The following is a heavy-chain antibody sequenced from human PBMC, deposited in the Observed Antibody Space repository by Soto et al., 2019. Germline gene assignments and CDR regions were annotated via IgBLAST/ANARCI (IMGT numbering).Heavy chain of an antibody. Sequence: SETLSLTCTASGGSINTFYWSWVRQPAGKGLEWIGRIFSSGSTSFNPSLESRVAMSVDTSKNHFSLNLSSVTAADMAVYYCAREGSYSAYNFAHGIQLWSFDFWGQGALVTVPS. CDR3: AREGSYSAYNFAHGIQLWSFDF. D-gene: IGHD5-12*01. V-gene: IGHV4-4*07. J-gene: IGHJ4*02. CDR1: GGSINTFY. CDR2: IFSSGST.